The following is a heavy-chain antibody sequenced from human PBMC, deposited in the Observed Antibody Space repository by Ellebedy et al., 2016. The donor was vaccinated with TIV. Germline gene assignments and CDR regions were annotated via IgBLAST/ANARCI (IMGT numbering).Heavy chain of an antibody. Sequence: AASVKVSCKASGYTFTGYYMHWVRQAPGQGLEWMGWISAYNGNTNYAQKLQGRVTMTTDTSTSTAYMELRSLRSEDTAVYYCARDGRYCSSTSCYNAPSSGMDVWGQGTTVTVSS. CDR2: ISAYNGNT. V-gene: IGHV1-18*04. D-gene: IGHD2-2*02. J-gene: IGHJ6*02. CDR1: GYTFTGYY. CDR3: ARDGRYCSSTSCYNAPSSGMDV.